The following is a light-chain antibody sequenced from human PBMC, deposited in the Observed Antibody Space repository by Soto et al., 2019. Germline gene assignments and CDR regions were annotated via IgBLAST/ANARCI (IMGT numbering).Light chain of an antibody. CDR2: GAS. J-gene: IGKJ1*01. Sequence: IVMTQSPGTLSVSPGETATLSCRASESVSTNLAWYQQKPGQAPRLLIYGASTRAPGIPARFSGSGSGTEFTLTISSLQSEDSAVYHCHQFNDWPPWTFGQGTKVEIK. V-gene: IGKV3-15*01. CDR3: HQFNDWPPWT. CDR1: ESVSTN.